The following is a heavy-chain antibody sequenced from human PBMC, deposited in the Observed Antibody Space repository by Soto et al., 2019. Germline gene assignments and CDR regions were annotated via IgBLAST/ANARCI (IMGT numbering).Heavy chain of an antibody. CDR3: ARDDGGSGWSNDY. D-gene: IGHD6-19*01. Sequence: EVQLVESGGGLVKPGGSLRLSCAASGFTFSSYSMNWVRQAPGKGLEWVSSISSSSSSIYYADSVQGRFTISRHNAKNSLYLQRTSLRAEDTAVYYCARDDGGSGWSNDYWGQGALVSVSS. CDR1: GFTFSSYS. J-gene: IGHJ4*02. CDR2: ISSSSSSI. V-gene: IGHV3-21*01.